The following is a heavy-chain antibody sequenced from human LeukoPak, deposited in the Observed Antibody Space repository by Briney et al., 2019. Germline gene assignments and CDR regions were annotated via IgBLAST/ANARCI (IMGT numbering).Heavy chain of an antibody. CDR1: GGSISSYY. V-gene: IGHV4-59*08. D-gene: IGHD4-17*01. CDR2: IYYSGST. Sequence: SETLSLTCTVSGGSISSYYWSRIRQPPGKGLEWIGYIYYSGSTNYNPSLKSRVTISVDTSKNQFSLKLSSVTAADTAVYYCARHGTYGDYGRDYFDYWGQGTLVTVSS. J-gene: IGHJ4*02. CDR3: ARHGTYGDYGRDYFDY.